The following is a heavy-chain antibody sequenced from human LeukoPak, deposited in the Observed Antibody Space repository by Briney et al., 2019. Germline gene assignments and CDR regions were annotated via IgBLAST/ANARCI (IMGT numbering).Heavy chain of an antibody. CDR1: GFTFSSYA. CDR2: ISGSGGST. J-gene: IGHJ6*03. Sequence: PGGSLRLSCAASGFTFSSYAMSWVRQAPGKGLEWVSAISGSGGSTYYADSVKGRFTISRDNSKITLYLQMNSLRAEDTAVYYCAKDRTSSYYYYYYMDVWCKGTTVTVSS. CDR3: AKDRTSSYYYYYYMDV. D-gene: IGHD1-14*01. V-gene: IGHV3-23*01.